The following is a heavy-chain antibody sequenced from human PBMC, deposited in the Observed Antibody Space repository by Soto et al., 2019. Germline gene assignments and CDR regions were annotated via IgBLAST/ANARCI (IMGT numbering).Heavy chain of an antibody. J-gene: IGHJ4*02. Sequence: QVQLVESGGGVVQPGRSLRLSCAASGFTFSSYGMHWVRQAPGKGLEWVAVISYDGSNKYYADSVKGRFTISRDNSKNTLYLQMNSLRAEDTAVYYCAKDHRYYDYVWGSYRYTALGYWGQGTLVTVSS. V-gene: IGHV3-30*18. CDR2: ISYDGSNK. D-gene: IGHD3-16*02. CDR1: GFTFSSYG. CDR3: AKDHRYYDYVWGSYRYTALGY.